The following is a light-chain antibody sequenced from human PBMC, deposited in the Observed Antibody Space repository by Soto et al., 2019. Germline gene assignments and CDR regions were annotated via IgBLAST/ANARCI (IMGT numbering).Light chain of an antibody. J-gene: IGKJ2*01. V-gene: IGKV3-15*01. CDR1: QSVSSN. CDR2: GAS. Sequence: EIVMTQSPATLSVSPGERAILSCRASQSVSSNLGWYQKKPGQAPRLLIYGASIRASGIPARFSGSGSGTEFTLTISSLQSEDSAVYYCQHFDNWPPYTFGQGTKLDIK. CDR3: QHFDNWPPYT.